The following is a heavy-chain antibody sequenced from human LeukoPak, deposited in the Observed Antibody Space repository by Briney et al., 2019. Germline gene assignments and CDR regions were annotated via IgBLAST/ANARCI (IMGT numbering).Heavy chain of an antibody. Sequence: SETLSLTCTVSSGSISGYYWNWMRQPAGKGLEWIGRIYTSGNINYNPSLKSRVSMSVDTSKNQFSLKLSSVTAADTAVYYCARGTISAGYYYYYMDVWGKGTTVTVSS. V-gene: IGHV4-4*07. CDR1: SGSISGYY. CDR2: IYTSGNI. CDR3: ARGTISAGYYYYYMDV. J-gene: IGHJ6*03. D-gene: IGHD3-3*02.